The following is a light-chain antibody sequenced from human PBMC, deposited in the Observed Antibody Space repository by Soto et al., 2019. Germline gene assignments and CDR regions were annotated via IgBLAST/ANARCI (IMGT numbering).Light chain of an antibody. CDR1: RSVSNS. J-gene: IGKJ1*01. CDR3: QQYNIWPPWT. V-gene: IGKV3-15*01. Sequence: ILMTQSPATLSVSPGERATLSCRASRSVSNSLAGYQQKPGQAPRLLIYYASTRATGIPARFSGSGSGTGITLTIIGLQSEDFAVYYCQQYNIWPPWTFGQGTKVQVK. CDR2: YAS.